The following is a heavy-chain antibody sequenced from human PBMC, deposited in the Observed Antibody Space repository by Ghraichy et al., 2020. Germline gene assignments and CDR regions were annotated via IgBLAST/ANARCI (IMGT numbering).Heavy chain of an antibody. J-gene: IGHJ4*02. D-gene: IGHD1-1*01. V-gene: IGHV3-23*01. CDR1: GFTIRSYS. CDR2: ISYRGGET. CDR3: AIVYKTDLDY. Sequence: GSLRLSCAGSGFTIRSYSMSWVRQAPGKGLEWVSAISYRGGETFYADSVKGRFTISRDTSKNTLSLQMDSLRAEDTAVYFCAIVYKTDLDYWGQGTLVTVS.